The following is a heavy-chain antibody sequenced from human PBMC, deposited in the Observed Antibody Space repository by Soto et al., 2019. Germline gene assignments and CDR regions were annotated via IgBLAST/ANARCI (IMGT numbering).Heavy chain of an antibody. CDR3: ARGPSYNWNDDPNFDY. D-gene: IGHD1-1*01. Sequence: PGGSLRLSCAASVVTFSTYAMQWVRQAPGKGLEYVSAISSNGGSTYYANSVKGRFTISRDNSKNTLYLQMGSLRAEDMAVYYCARGPSYNWNDDPNFDYWGQGTLVTVSS. CDR1: VVTFSTYA. CDR2: ISSNGGST. J-gene: IGHJ4*02. V-gene: IGHV3-64*01.